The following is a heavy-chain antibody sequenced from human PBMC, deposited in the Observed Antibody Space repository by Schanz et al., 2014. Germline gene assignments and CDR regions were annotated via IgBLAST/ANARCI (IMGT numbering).Heavy chain of an antibody. Sequence: DVQLVESGGGLVQPGGSLRLSCAASGFTFTGHWMSWVRQAPGKGLEWVSAISGSGGDTYYADSVKGRFTISRDNSKNTLYLQMSSLRAEDTAVYYCAKVWGSDYFYPFDYWGQGTLVTVSS. J-gene: IGHJ4*02. V-gene: IGHV3-23*04. CDR2: ISGSGGDT. CDR1: GFTFTGHW. D-gene: IGHD3-22*01. CDR3: AKVWGSDYFYPFDY.